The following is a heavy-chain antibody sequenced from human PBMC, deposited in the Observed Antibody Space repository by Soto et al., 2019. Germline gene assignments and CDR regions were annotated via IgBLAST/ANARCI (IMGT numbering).Heavy chain of an antibody. J-gene: IGHJ5*02. V-gene: IGHV1-46*03. CDR3: ARGWSSSSGPLNWFDP. D-gene: IGHD6-6*01. CDR1: GYTFTSYY. CDR2: INPSGGST. Sequence: ASVKVSCKASGYTFTSYYMHWVRQAPGQGLEWMGIINPSGGSTSYAQKFQGRVTMTRDTSTSTVYMELSSLRSEDTAVYYCARGWSSSSGPLNWFDPWGQGTLVTVSS.